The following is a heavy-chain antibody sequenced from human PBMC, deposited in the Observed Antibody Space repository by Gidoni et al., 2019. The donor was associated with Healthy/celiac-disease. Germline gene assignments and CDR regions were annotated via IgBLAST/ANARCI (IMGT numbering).Heavy chain of an antibody. CDR2: ISSSSSYI. J-gene: IGHJ6*03. Sequence: EVKRVETGGGRVKPGGSLRHTSAASGTTRSSYNMKWARQAPGKGLEWVSSISSSSSYIYYADSVKGRFTISRDNAKNSLYLQMNSLRAEDTAVYYCARDLSYYDFWSGYYSPVYYYYYMDVWGKGTTVTVSS. CDR3: ARDLSYYDFWSGYYSPVYYYYYMDV. V-gene: IGHV3-21*01. CDR1: GTTRSSYN. D-gene: IGHD3-3*01.